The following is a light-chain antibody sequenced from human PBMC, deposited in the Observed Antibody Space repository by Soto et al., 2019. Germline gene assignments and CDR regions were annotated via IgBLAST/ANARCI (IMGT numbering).Light chain of an antibody. Sequence: QSALTQPPSASGSPGQSVTISCTGTSSDVGGYNYVSWFQQHPGKAPKLIIHEVNQRPSGVPDRFSGSKSGNTASLTVSGLQAEDEGNYYCSSYGGYNNVVFGTGTKVT. V-gene: IGLV2-8*01. CDR2: EVN. J-gene: IGLJ1*01. CDR1: SSDVGGYNY. CDR3: SSYGGYNNVV.